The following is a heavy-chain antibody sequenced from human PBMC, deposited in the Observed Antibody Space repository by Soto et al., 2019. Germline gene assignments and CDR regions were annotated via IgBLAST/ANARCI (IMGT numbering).Heavy chain of an antibody. D-gene: IGHD3-22*01. J-gene: IGHJ6*02. V-gene: IGHV1-69*12. CDR3: ARGGYYYDSSGYPNYYYYGMDV. CDR1: GGTFSSYA. Sequence: QVQLVQSGAVVKKPGSSVKVSCKASGGTFSSYAISWVRQAPGQGLEWMGGIIPIFGTANYAQKFQGRVTITADESTSTAYMELSSLRSEDTAVYYCARGGYYYDSSGYPNYYYYGMDVWGQGTTVTVSS. CDR2: IIPIFGTA.